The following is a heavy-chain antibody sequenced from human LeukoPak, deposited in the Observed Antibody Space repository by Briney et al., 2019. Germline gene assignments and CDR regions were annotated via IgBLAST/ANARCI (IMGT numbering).Heavy chain of an antibody. CDR2: IYYSGST. V-gene: IGHV4-39*07. CDR3: ANLGVVPAASRYYYYMDV. J-gene: IGHJ6*03. Sequence: SETLSLTCTVSGGSISSSSYYWGWIRQPPGKGLEWIGSIYYSGSTYYNPSLKSRVTISVDTSRNQFSLKLSSVTAADTAVYYCANLGVVPAASRYYYYMDVWGKGTTVTVSS. D-gene: IGHD2-2*01. CDR1: GGSISSSSYY.